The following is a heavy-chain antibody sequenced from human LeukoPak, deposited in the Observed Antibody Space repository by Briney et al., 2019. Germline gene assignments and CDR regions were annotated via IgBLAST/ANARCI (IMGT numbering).Heavy chain of an antibody. V-gene: IGHV3-23*01. CDR1: GFSVSSNF. J-gene: IGHJ4*02. D-gene: IGHD3-10*01. CDR2: ISGSGGST. Sequence: PGGSLRLSCAASGFSVSSNFMTWVRQPPGKGLEWVSAISGSGGSTYYADSVKGRFTISRDNSKNTLYLQMNSLRAEDTAVYYCAKEDYYGSGNPFDYWGQGTLVTVSS. CDR3: AKEDYYGSGNPFDY.